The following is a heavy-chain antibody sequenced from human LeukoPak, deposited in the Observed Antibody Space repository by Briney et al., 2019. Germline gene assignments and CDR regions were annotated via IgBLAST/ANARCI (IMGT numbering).Heavy chain of an antibody. D-gene: IGHD5-12*01. CDR1: GFTFSSYA. Sequence: PGRSLRLSCAASGFTFSSYAMHWVRQAPGKGLEWVTMIWYDGSNKYYGDSVKGRFTISRDNSKNSLFLQMNSLRAEDTAVYYCARDWDSGYDTYYFDYWGQGTLVTVSS. V-gene: IGHV3-33*01. CDR2: IWYDGSNK. J-gene: IGHJ4*02. CDR3: ARDWDSGYDTYYFDY.